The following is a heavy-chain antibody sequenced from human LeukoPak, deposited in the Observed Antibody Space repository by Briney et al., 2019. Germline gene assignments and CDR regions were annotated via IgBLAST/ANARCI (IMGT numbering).Heavy chain of an antibody. CDR1: GFTFSNAW. D-gene: IGHD6-13*01. CDR3: ARGEDSSSWFQFDY. CDR2: INHSGST. Sequence: PGGSLRLSCAASGFTFSNAWMSWVRQAPGKGLEWIGEINHSGSTNYNPSLKSRVTISVDTSKNQFSLKLSSVTAADTAVYYCARGEDSSSWFQFDYWGQGTLVTVSS. J-gene: IGHJ4*02. V-gene: IGHV4-34*01.